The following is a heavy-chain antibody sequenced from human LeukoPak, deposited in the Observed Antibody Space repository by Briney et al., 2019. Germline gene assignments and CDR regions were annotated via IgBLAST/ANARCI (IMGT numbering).Heavy chain of an antibody. Sequence: PSETLSLTCTVSGYSISSDYYWGWIRQPPGKGLEWIGAIYHSGTTYYSPSLKSRVTISVDTSKNQFSLKLSSVTAADTAVYYCASTPRYYFDYWGQGTLVTVSS. J-gene: IGHJ4*02. V-gene: IGHV4-38-2*02. CDR2: IYHSGTT. CDR1: GYSISSDYY. D-gene: IGHD2-15*01. CDR3: ASTPRYYFDY.